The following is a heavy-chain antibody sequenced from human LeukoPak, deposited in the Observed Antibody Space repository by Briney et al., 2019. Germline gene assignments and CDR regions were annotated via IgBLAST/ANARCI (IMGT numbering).Heavy chain of an antibody. CDR2: IRYDGSNK. Sequence: GGSLRLSCAASGFTFSSYGMHWVRQAPGKGLEWVAFIRYDGSNKYYADSVKGRFTISRDNSKNTLYLQTNSLRAEDTAVYYCAKGRGYSYGLPFLYWGQGTLVTVSS. D-gene: IGHD5-18*01. CDR1: GFTFSSYG. V-gene: IGHV3-30*02. CDR3: AKGRGYSYGLPFLY. J-gene: IGHJ4*02.